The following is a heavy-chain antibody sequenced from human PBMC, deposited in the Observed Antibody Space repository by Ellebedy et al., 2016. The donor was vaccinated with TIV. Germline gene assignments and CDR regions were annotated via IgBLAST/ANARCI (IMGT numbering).Heavy chain of an antibody. V-gene: IGHV3-64D*06. CDR3: VKLATGDSSGYSDY. CDR2: ISSNGGST. Sequence: GESLKISCAASGFTFSSYAMSWVRQAPGKGLEYVSAISSNGGSTYYADSVKGRFTISRDNSKNTLYLQMSSLRAEDTAVYYCVKLATGDSSGYSDYWGQGTLVTVSS. CDR1: GFTFSSYA. J-gene: IGHJ4*02. D-gene: IGHD3-22*01.